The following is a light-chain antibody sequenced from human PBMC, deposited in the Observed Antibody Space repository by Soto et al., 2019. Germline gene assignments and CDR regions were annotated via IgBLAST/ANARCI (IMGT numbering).Light chain of an antibody. CDR2: DNV. CDR1: SSNIGNNF. CDR3: GSWDTSLSLCYV. V-gene: IGLV1-51*01. Sequence: QSALTQPPSVSAAPGQNVTISCSGTSSNIGNNFVSWYQHLPGTAPKILIYDNVKRPSGIPDRFSGFKSGASATLGITGLQTGDEADYYCGSWDTSLSLCYVFGTGTKVTAL. J-gene: IGLJ1*01.